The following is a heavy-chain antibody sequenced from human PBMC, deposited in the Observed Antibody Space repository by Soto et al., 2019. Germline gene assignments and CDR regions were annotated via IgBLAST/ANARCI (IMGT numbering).Heavy chain of an antibody. CDR2: ISYDGSNK. CDR3: AKDQVGAPDY. Sequence: QVQLVESGGGVVQPGRSLRLSCAASGFTFSSYGMHWVRQAPGKGLEWVAVISYDGSNKYYADSVKGRFTISRDNSKNTLYLQMNSLRAADTAVYYCAKDQVGAPDYWGQGTLVTVSS. CDR1: GFTFSSYG. J-gene: IGHJ4*02. D-gene: IGHD1-26*01. V-gene: IGHV3-30*18.